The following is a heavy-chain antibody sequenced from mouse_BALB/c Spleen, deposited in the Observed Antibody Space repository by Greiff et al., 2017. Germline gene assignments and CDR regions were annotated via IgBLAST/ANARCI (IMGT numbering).Heavy chain of an antibody. J-gene: IGHJ3*01. V-gene: IGHV2-9*02. CDR1: GFSLTSYG. D-gene: IGHD2-1*01. Sequence: QVQLQQSGPGLVAPSQSLSITCTVSGFSLTSYGVHWVRQPPGKGLEWLGVIWAGGSTNYNSALMSRLSISKDNSKSQVFLKMNSLQTDDTAMYYCARVGERGNYAWFAYWGQGTLVTVSA. CDR2: IWAGGST. CDR3: ARVGERGNYAWFAY.